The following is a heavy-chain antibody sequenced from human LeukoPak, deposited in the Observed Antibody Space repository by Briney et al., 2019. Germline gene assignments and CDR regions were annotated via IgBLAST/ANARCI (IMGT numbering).Heavy chain of an antibody. V-gene: IGHV3-30*03. D-gene: IGHD6-19*01. CDR1: GFIFSSYG. CDR3: ASARGYSSEYK. Sequence: GGSLRLSCAASGFIFSSYGMHWVRQAPGKGLEWVAVTSYDGRDKHYADSVKGRFTISRDNSKNTLYLRMNSLRAEATALYYCASARGYSSEYKWGQGTLVTVSS. J-gene: IGHJ4*02. CDR2: TSYDGRDK.